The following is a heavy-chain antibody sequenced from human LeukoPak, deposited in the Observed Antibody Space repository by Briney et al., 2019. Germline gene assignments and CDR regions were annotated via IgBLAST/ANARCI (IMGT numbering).Heavy chain of an antibody. CDR3: VRGGYYDSSTYYDY. CDR1: GFTFSSYW. Sequence: GGSLRLSCAASGFTFSSYWMNWVRQAPGEGLEWGSYITSSSSTIFYADSVKGRFTISRDNAKKSLYLQMNSLRDEDTAVYYCVRGGYYDSSTYYDYWGQGTLVTVSS. CDR2: ITSSSSTI. V-gene: IGHV3-48*02. D-gene: IGHD3-22*01. J-gene: IGHJ4*02.